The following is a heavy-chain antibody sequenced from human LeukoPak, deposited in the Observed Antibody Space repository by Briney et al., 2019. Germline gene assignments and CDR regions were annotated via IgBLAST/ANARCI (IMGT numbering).Heavy chain of an antibody. CDR3: ARDSGSGYDRRAFDY. D-gene: IGHD5-12*01. J-gene: IGHJ4*02. Sequence: SVKVSCKASGGTFSSYAISWVRQAPGQGLEWMGGIIPIFGTASYAQKFQGRVTITADESTSTAYMELSSLRSEDTAVYYCARDSGSGYDRRAFDYWGEGTLVTVSS. CDR1: GGTFSSYA. V-gene: IGHV1-69*13. CDR2: IIPIFGTA.